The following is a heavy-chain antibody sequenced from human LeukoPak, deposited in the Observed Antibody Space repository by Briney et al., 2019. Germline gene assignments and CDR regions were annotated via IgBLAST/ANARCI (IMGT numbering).Heavy chain of an antibody. CDR3: ARHGVWFGGQRSAFDI. CDR1: GGSISSYY. D-gene: IGHD3-10*01. J-gene: IGHJ3*02. V-gene: IGHV4-59*08. CDR2: IYYSGST. Sequence: TASETLSPTCTVSGGSISSYYWSWIRQPPGKGLEWIGYIYYSGSTNYNPSLKSRVTISVDTSKNQFSLKLSSVTAADTAVYYCARHGVWFGGQRSAFDIWGQGTMVTVSS.